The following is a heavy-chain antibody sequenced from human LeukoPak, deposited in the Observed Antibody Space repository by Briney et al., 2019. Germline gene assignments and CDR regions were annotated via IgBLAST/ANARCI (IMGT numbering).Heavy chain of an antibody. J-gene: IGHJ3*02. D-gene: IGHD3-3*01. CDR1: GYTFTGYY. CDR3: AREPIYQGENDAFDI. CDR2: INPNSGGT. Sequence: ASVKVSCKASGYTFTGYYMHWVRQAPGQGLEWMGWINPNSGGTNYAQKFQGRVTMTRDTSISTAYMELSRLRSDDTAVYYCAREPIYQGENDAFDIWGQGTMVTVSS. V-gene: IGHV1-2*02.